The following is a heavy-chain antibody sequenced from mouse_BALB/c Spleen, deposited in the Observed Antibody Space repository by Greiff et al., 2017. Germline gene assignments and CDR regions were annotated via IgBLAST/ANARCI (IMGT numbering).Heavy chain of an antibody. Sequence: EVMLVESGGGLVQPGGSRKLSCAASGFTFSSFGMHWVRQAPEKGLEWVAYISSGSSTIYYADTVKGRCTISRDRPKNTLFLQMTSLRSEETAMYYCARSGTTATYAMDYWGQGTSGTVSS. V-gene: IGHV5-17*02. CDR3: ARSGTTATYAMDY. J-gene: IGHJ4*01. CDR2: ISSGSSTI. D-gene: IGHD1-2*01. CDR1: GFTFSSFG.